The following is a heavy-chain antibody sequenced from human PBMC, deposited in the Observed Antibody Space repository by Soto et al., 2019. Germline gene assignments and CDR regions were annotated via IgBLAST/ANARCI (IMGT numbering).Heavy chain of an antibody. J-gene: IGHJ6*02. D-gene: IGHD2-2*01. CDR2: INPNSGGT. CDR1: GYTFTDYY. Sequence: QVQLVQSGAEVKKPGASVKVSCKASGYTFTDYYMHWVRQAPGQGLEWMGWINPNSGGTNYAQKFQGRVTMTRVTSISTAYMELSILRSDDTALYYCAKDPNIVVVPAATGGMDVWGQGTTVTVSS. V-gene: IGHV1-2*02. CDR3: AKDPNIVVVPAATGGMDV.